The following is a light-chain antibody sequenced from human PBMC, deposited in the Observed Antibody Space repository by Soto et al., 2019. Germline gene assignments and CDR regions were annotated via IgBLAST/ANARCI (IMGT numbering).Light chain of an antibody. CDR2: EVV. V-gene: IGLV2-8*01. Sequence: QSVLTQPPSASGSPGQSVTISCTGTKNDIGVYDFVSWYQHHPGKAPRLIIYEVVQRPSGVPDRFSGSKSGNTASLTVSGLQDADEGDYFCKSYAGSNTYVFGSGTKVTVL. J-gene: IGLJ1*01. CDR3: KSYAGSNTYV. CDR1: KNDIGVYDF.